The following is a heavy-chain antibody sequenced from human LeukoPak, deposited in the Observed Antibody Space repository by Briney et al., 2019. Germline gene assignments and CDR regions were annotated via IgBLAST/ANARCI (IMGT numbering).Heavy chain of an antibody. J-gene: IGHJ5*02. Sequence: GGPLRLSCAASGFTFSSCGMLWVRQSPGKGLEWVADIWYDGTNKYYADSVKGRFTISRDNSKNTLYLQMNSLRAEDTAVYYCARFHYYGSGSDNWFDPWGQGTPVTVSS. CDR1: GFTFSSCG. CDR3: ARFHYYGSGSDNWFDP. V-gene: IGHV3-33*01. CDR2: IWYDGTNK. D-gene: IGHD3-10*01.